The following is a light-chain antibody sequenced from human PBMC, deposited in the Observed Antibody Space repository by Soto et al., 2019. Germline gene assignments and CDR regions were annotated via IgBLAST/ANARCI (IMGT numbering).Light chain of an antibody. J-gene: IGLJ2*01. Sequence: QSVLTQPPSASGTPGQRVTISCSGSSSNIGSNTVNWYQQLPGTTPKLLIYSNIQRPSGVPDRFSGSNSGTSASLAISGLQSEDEADYYCAAWDDSLNGPVFGGGTKLTVL. CDR3: AAWDDSLNGPV. CDR2: SNI. V-gene: IGLV1-44*01. CDR1: SSNIGSNT.